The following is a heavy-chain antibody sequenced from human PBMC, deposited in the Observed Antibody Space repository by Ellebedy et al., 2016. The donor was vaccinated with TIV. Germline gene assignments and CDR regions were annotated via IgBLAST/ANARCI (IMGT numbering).Heavy chain of an antibody. CDR1: GGTFSSYA. J-gene: IGHJ6*02. CDR3: ARGAYYYYYYGMDV. Sequence: SVKVSXXASGGTFSSYAISWVRQAPGQGLEWMGGIIPIFGTANYAQKFQGRVTITADESTSTAYMELSSLRSEDTAVYYCARGAYYYYYYGMDVWGQGTTVTVSS. V-gene: IGHV1-69*13. CDR2: IIPIFGTA.